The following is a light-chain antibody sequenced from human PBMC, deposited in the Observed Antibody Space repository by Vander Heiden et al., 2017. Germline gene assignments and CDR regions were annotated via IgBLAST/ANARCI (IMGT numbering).Light chain of an antibody. CDR2: WAS. CDR3: HQEDSSRLT. V-gene: IGKV4-1*01. Sequence: DIVMTQSPDSLAVSLGERATINCKSSQSVLYSSNNKTYLAWYQQKPGQPPKLLIYWASTRESGVPDRFSGSGSATDFTLTIISLLAEDVAVYYCHQEDSSRLTFGGGTKVEIK. J-gene: IGKJ4*01. CDR1: QSVLYSSNNKTY.